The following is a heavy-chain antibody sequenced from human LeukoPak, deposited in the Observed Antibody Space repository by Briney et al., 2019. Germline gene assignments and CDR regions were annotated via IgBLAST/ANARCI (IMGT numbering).Heavy chain of an antibody. D-gene: IGHD3-10*01. Sequence: PSETLSLTCAVYGGSFSGYYWSWIRRPPGKGLEWVGEINHSGSTNYNPSLKSRVTISVDTSKIQFSLKLTSVTAADTAVYYCARSLWFGEEEQYYFDYWGQGTLVTVSS. CDR3: ARSLWFGEEEQYYFDY. V-gene: IGHV4-34*01. CDR2: INHSGST. J-gene: IGHJ4*02. CDR1: GGSFSGYY.